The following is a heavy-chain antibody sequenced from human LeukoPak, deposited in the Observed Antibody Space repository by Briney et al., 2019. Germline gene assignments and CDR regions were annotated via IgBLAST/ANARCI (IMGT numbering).Heavy chain of an antibody. J-gene: IGHJ1*01. Sequence: GGSLRLSCAASGFRFRDYAFHWLRQAPGKGLEWVAVISSDGGQKYYADSLKGRFTISRDNAKNSLYLQMNSLRAEDTAVYYCATYSSLNRREFQFWGQGTLLTVSS. CDR3: ATYSSLNRREFQF. D-gene: IGHD3-22*01. CDR1: GFRFRDYA. CDR2: ISSDGGQK. V-gene: IGHV3-30-3*01.